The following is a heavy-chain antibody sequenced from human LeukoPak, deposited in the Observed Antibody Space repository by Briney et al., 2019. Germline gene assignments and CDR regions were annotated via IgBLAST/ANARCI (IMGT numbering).Heavy chain of an antibody. CDR2: IKSKTDGGTT. D-gene: IGHD6-13*01. CDR3: TTDVYSSSPVDWFDP. J-gene: IGHJ5*02. V-gene: IGHV3-15*01. Sequence: GGSLRLSCAASGFTFSNAWMSWVRQAPGKGLEWVGRIKSKTDGGTTVYAAPVKGRFTISRDDSKNTLYLQMSSLKTEDTAVYYCTTDVYSSSPVDWFDPWGQGTLVTVSS. CDR1: GFTFSNAW.